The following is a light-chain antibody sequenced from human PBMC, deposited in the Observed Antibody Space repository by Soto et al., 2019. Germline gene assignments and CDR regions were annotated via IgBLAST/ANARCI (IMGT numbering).Light chain of an antibody. V-gene: IGLV2-14*01. Sequence: QSALTQPASLSGSPGQSITISCTGTSSDVGGYNYVSWYQQHPGKAPKLMIYEVSNRPSGVSNRFSGSKSGNTASLTISGLQAEDEADYYCSSYRSSNTVVFGGGTKLTVL. CDR3: SSYRSSNTVV. CDR2: EVS. CDR1: SSDVGGYNY. J-gene: IGLJ2*01.